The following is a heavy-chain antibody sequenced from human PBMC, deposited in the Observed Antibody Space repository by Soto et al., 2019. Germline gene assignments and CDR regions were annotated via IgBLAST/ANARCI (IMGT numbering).Heavy chain of an antibody. Sequence: PSETLSLTCAVYGGSFSGYYWSWIRQPPGKGLEWIGEINHSGSTNYNPSLKSRVTISVDTSKNQFSLKLSSVTAADTAVYYCASSRMSFGYYYYYMDVWGKGTTVTVSS. CDR1: GGSFSGYY. CDR3: ASSRMSFGYYYYYMDV. V-gene: IGHV4-34*01. J-gene: IGHJ6*03. D-gene: IGHD3-16*01. CDR2: INHSGST.